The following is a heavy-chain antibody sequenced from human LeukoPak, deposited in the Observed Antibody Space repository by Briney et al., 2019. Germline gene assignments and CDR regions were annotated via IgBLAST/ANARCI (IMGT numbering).Heavy chain of an antibody. CDR1: GFTFSSYG. J-gene: IGHJ4*02. D-gene: IGHD3-10*01. CDR2: IPYDGSNK. V-gene: IGHV3-30*02. CDR3: AKDPPTYGSGLFYYFDY. Sequence: GGSLRLSCAASGFTFSSYGMHWVRQAPGKGLEWVAFIPYDGSNKYYADSVKGRFTISRDNSKNTLYLQMNSLRAEDTAVYYCAKDPPTYGSGLFYYFDYWGQGTLVTVSS.